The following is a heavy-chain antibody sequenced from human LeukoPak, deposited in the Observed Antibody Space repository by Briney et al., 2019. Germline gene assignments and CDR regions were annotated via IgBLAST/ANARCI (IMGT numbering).Heavy chain of an antibody. CDR1: GGSISSYY. Sequence: PSETLSLTCTVSGGSISSYYWSWIRQPAGKGLEWIGRIYTSGSTNYNPSLKSRVTMSVDTSKNQFSLKLSSVTAADTAVYYCARGYCSGGSCYRLYYYYGMDVWGQGTTVTVSS. V-gene: IGHV4-4*07. CDR2: IYTSGST. J-gene: IGHJ6*02. D-gene: IGHD2-15*01. CDR3: ARGYCSGGSCYRLYYYYGMDV.